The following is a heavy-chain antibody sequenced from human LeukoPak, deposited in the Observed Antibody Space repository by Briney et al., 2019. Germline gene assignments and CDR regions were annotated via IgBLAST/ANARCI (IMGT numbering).Heavy chain of an antibody. CDR2: IIPIFSTT. CDR1: GGTFSSDI. J-gene: IGHJ3*02. CDR3: ARRYCTNGVCYHDRGAFDI. Sequence: SVKVPCKTSGGTFSSDIISWVRQAPGQGLEWMGEIIPIFSTTNYAQKFQGRVTITADKSTSTAYMELSSLRSEDTAMYYYARRYCTNGVCYHDRGAFDIWGQGTMVTVSS. V-gene: IGHV1-69*06. D-gene: IGHD2-8*01.